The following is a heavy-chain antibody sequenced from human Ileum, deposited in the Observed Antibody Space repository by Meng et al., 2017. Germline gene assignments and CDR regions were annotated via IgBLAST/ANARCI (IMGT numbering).Heavy chain of an antibody. CDR3: SRTSYYDNSGYYPG. J-gene: IGHJ4*02. V-gene: IGHV4-34*01. D-gene: IGHD3-22*01. Sequence: QVQLQQWRAGLLKASETLSLTCAVYGGSFSGYYWSWIRQPPGKGLEWIGEINHSGSTNYNPSLKSRVTISVDTSKNQFSLKLSSVTAADTAVYYCSRTSYYDNSGYYPGWGQGTLVTVSS. CDR2: INHSGST. CDR1: GGSFSGYY.